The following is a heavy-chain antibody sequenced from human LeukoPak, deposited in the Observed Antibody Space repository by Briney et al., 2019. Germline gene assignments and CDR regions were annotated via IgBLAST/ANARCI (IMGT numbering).Heavy chain of an antibody. CDR2: ISYNGSNK. Sequence: GGSLRLSCSASGITFSNYAMHWVRQAPGKGLEWVAVISYNGSNKYYADSVKGRFTISRDNSKNTLYLQMNSLRAEDTAVYYCATGLGYSCYYFDYWGQGTLVTVSS. V-gene: IGHV3-30-3*01. CDR1: GITFSNYA. D-gene: IGHD2-15*01. CDR3: ATGLGYSCYYFDY. J-gene: IGHJ4*02.